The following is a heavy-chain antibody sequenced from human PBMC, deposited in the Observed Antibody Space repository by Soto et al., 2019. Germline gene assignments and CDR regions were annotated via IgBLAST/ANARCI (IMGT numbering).Heavy chain of an antibody. Sequence: GGSMRLSCAASVLTFSSYAMSWVRQAPGKGLEWVSAISGSGGSTYYADSVKGRFTISRDNSKNTLYLQMNSLRAEDTAVYYCAKAAFQVGDFDYWGQGTLVTVSS. CDR3: AKAAFQVGDFDY. D-gene: IGHD1-26*01. CDR1: VLTFSSYA. J-gene: IGHJ4*02. CDR2: ISGSGGST. V-gene: IGHV3-23*01.